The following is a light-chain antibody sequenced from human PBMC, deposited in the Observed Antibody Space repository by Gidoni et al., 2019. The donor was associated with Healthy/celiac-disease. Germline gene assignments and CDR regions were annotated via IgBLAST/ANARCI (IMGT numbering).Light chain of an antibody. CDR1: SSNIGAVYD. V-gene: IGLV1-40*01. J-gene: IGLJ2*01. CDR2: GNS. Sequence: QSVLTQPPSVSGAPGQRVPISCTGSSSNIGAVYDVHWYQPLPGTAPKLLIYGNSNRPSGVPDRFSGSKSGTSASLAITGLQAEDEADYYCQSYDSSLSGVVFGGGTKLTVL. CDR3: QSYDSSLSGVV.